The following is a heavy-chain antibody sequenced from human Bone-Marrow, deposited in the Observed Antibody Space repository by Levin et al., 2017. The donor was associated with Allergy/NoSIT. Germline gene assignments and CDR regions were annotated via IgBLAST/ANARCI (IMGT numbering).Heavy chain of an antibody. Sequence: LSLTCAASGFPFSNSWMHWVRQVPRKGLVWVARINSDGSSTYYADFVKGRFPVARDNAKNTLYLQMNSLRGEDTALYYCARDVSGLWLLSGWFDAWGQGTLVTVSS. D-gene: IGHD5-18*01. V-gene: IGHV3-74*01. CDR1: GFPFSNSW. CDR3: ARDVSGLWLLSGWFDA. CDR2: INSDGSST. J-gene: IGHJ5*02.